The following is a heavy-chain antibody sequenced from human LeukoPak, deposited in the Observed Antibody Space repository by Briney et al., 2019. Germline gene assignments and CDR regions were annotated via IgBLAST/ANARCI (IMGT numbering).Heavy chain of an antibody. Sequence: AASVKVSCKASGYTFTSYDINWVRQATGQGLEWMGWMNPNSGNTGYAQKFQGRVTMTRDTSISTAYMELSRLRSDDTAVYYCARNLGYDSSGYYYPYMDVWGKGTTVTISS. D-gene: IGHD3-22*01. CDR3: ARNLGYDSSGYYYPYMDV. J-gene: IGHJ6*03. CDR2: MNPNSGNT. V-gene: IGHV1-8*02. CDR1: GYTFTSYD.